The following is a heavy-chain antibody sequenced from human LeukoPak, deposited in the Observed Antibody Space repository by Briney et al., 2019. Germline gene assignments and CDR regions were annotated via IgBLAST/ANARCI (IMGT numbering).Heavy chain of an antibody. V-gene: IGHV3-48*03. CDR1: GFTFSSYE. J-gene: IGHJ4*02. CDR2: ISSSGSTI. CDR3: HISQWSHSGAFDY. Sequence: GGSLRLSCAASGFTFSSYEMNWVRQAPGKGLEGVSYISSSGSTIYYADSVKGRFTISRDNAKNSLYLQMHSLKIEDTAVYYCHISQWSHSGAFDYWGQGTLVTVSS. D-gene: IGHD2-15*01.